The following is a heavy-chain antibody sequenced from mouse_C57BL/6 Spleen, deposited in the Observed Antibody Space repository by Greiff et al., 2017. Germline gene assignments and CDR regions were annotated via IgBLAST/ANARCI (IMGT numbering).Heavy chain of an antibody. V-gene: IGHV1-55*01. Sequence: QVQLQQPGAELVKPGASVKMSCKASGYTFTSYWITWVKQRPGQGLEWIGDIYPGSGSTNYNEKFKSKATLTVDTSSRTAYMQLSSLTSEDSAFYYWARAPYSGNHYYAMDYWGQGTSVTVSS. CDR1: GYTFTSYW. J-gene: IGHJ4*01. CDR3: ARAPYSGNHYYAMDY. CDR2: IYPGSGST. D-gene: IGHD1-3*01.